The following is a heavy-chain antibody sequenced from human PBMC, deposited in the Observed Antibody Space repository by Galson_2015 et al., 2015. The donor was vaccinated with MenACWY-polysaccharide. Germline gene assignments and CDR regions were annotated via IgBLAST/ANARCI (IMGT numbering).Heavy chain of an antibody. J-gene: IGHJ3*02. V-gene: IGHV4-61*02. CDR3: ARFTQTDAFDI. Sequence: TLSLTCTVSGGSISSGRHYWSWIRQPAGKGLEWIGRIYTSGNTDYNPSLKSRVTISVDTSNNQFSLRLSSLTAADTAVYYCARFTQTDAFDIWGQGTMVTVSS. CDR1: GGSISSGRHY. CDR2: IYTSGNT. D-gene: IGHD3-16*01.